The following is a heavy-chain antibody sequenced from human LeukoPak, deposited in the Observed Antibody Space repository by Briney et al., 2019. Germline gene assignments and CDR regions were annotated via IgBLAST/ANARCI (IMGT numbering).Heavy chain of an antibody. CDR1: GFTFSTYW. V-gene: IGHV3-7*01. D-gene: IGHD3-22*01. CDR3: ARTKNSGRYYYFDY. Sequence: GGSLRLSCADSGFTFSTYWMSWLRQVPGKGLEWVASIKPDGSEQYYADSVKGRFSISRDNAKNSLFLQMSNLRAEDTAVYYCARTKNSGRYYYFDYWGPGTLVTVSS. CDR2: IKPDGSEQ. J-gene: IGHJ4*02.